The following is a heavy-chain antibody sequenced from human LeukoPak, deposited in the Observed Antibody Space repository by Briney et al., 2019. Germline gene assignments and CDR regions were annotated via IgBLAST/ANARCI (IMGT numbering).Heavy chain of an antibody. D-gene: IGHD1-20*01. CDR1: GGSINNYY. CDR3: ARVSVNWTYYFDY. J-gene: IGHJ4*02. CDR2: IYYSGST. Sequence: SETLSLTCTVSGGSINNYYWSWLRQSPGKGLEWIGYIYYSGSTNYNPSLKSRVTISVDASKNQFSLKLSSVTAADTAVYYCARVSVNWTYYFDYWGQGTLVTVSS. V-gene: IGHV4-59*01.